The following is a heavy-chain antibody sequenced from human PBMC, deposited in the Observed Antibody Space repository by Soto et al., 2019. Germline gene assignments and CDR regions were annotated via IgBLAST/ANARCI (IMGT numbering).Heavy chain of an antibody. D-gene: IGHD2-2*01. V-gene: IGHV3-7*01. CDR3: ASWADAVDEDQFQH. J-gene: IGHJ1*01. CDR1: GFSFSNSW. Sequence: PXGSLRLSCAGSGFSFSNSWMSWIRQAPGKGLEWVAHINQAGSQKYYVDSAKGRFTISRDNAKTSLYLQMNNLRAEDTAVYYCASWADAVDEDQFQHCGQGTLATVSS. CDR2: INQAGSQK.